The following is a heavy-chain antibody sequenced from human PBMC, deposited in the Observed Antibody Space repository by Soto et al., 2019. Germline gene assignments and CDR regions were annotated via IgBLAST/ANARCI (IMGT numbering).Heavy chain of an antibody. J-gene: IGHJ4*02. CDR3: TTDLISFFY. V-gene: IGHV3-15*07. Sequence: EVQLVESGGGLVKPGGSLGLSCAPPDLAFSKAWLTWVGRAPGKGLEWVGLIKSKTDGGTTDYAVPVKGRFTVSRDDSINTLYLHMNSLKTEDTAVYYCTTDLISFFYWGQGTLVTVSS. CDR1: DLAFSKAW. D-gene: IGHD3-16*02. CDR2: IKSKTDGGTT.